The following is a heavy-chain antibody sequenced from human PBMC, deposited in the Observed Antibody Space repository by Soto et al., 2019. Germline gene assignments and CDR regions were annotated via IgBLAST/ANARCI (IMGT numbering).Heavy chain of an antibody. D-gene: IGHD1-26*01. J-gene: IGHJ4*02. Sequence: EVQLVESGGGLVQPGGSLRLSCAASGFTFSSYSMNWVRQAPGKGLEWVSYISSSSSTIYYADSVKGRFTISRDNAKNSLYLQMNSLRAEDTAVYYCARVWGNSGDDYWGQGTLVTVSS. CDR1: GFTFSSYS. CDR2: ISSSSSTI. CDR3: ARVWGNSGDDY. V-gene: IGHV3-48*01.